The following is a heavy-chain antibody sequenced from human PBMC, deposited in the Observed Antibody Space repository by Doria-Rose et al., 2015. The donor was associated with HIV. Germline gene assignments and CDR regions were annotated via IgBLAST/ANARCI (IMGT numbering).Heavy chain of an antibody. V-gene: IGHV2-26*01. D-gene: IGHD6-13*01. CDR1: GVSLSSPGMG. CDR2: IFSYDER. Sequence: QITLKESGPVLVKPTETLTLTCTVSGVSLSSPGMGVSWIRQPPGKALEWLANIFSYDERSYKTSLKSRLTISTGTSKSQVVLTMPDMDPVDTATYYCARIKSSRWYHKYYLDFWGQGTLVIVSA. CDR3: ARIKSSRWYHKYYLDF. J-gene: IGHJ4*02.